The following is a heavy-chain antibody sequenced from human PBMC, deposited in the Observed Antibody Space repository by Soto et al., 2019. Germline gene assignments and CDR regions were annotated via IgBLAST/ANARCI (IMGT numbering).Heavy chain of an antibody. CDR2: IYHSGST. V-gene: IGHV4-30-2*01. D-gene: IGHD2-21*01. J-gene: IGHJ3*02. CDR3: ARDRVNPGPHDAFDI. Sequence: QPPGKGLEWIGYIYHSGSTYYNPSLKSRVTISVDRSKNQFSLKLSSVTAADTAVYYCARDRVNPGPHDAFDIWGQGTMVTVSS.